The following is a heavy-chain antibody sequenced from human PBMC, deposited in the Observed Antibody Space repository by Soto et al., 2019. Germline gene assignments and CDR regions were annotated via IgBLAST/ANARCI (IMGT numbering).Heavy chain of an antibody. CDR1: GYTFTSYY. CDR3: AREGYSYGFVDY. D-gene: IGHD5-18*01. Sequence: ASVKVSCKASGYTFTSYYMHWVRQAPGQGLEWMGWINPNSGGTNYAQKFQGWVTMTRDTSISTAYMELSRLRSDDTAVYYCAREGYSYGFVDYWGQGTLVTVSS. V-gene: IGHV1-2*04. CDR2: INPNSGGT. J-gene: IGHJ4*02.